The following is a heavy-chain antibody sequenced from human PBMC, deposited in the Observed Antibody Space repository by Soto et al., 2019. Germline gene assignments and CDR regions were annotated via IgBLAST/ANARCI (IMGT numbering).Heavy chain of an antibody. CDR1: GFTFSSSA. CDR2: ISYDGSNK. D-gene: IGHD1-26*01. Sequence: QVQLVESGGGVVQPGRSLRLSCAASGFTFSSSAMHWVRQAPGKGLEWVAVISYDGSNKYYADSVKGRFTISRDNSKNTLYFQMNSLRAEDTAVYYCARDLVGATPYYYYYYGMDVWGQGTTVTVSS. CDR3: ARDLVGATPYYYYYYGMDV. V-gene: IGHV3-30-3*01. J-gene: IGHJ6*02.